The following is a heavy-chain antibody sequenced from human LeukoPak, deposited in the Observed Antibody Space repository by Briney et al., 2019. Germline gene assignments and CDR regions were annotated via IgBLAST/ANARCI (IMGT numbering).Heavy chain of an antibody. J-gene: IGHJ3*02. Sequence: SETLSLTCTVSGGSISSYYWSWIRQPPGKGLEWIGYIYYSGSTNYNPSLKSRVTISVDTSKNQFSLKLSSVTAADTAVYYCARDARGTMVRGVIIKGDAFDIWGQGTMVTVSS. CDR3: ARDARGTMVRGVIIKGDAFDI. V-gene: IGHV4-59*12. CDR2: IYYSGST. CDR1: GGSISSYY. D-gene: IGHD3-10*01.